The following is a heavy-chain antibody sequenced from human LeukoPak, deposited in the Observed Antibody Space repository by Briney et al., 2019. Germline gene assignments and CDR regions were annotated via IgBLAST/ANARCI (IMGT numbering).Heavy chain of an antibody. CDR1: GFTFSSYG. D-gene: IGHD4-11*01. Sequence: GGSLRLSCAASGFTFSSYGMHWVRQAPGKGLEWVAFIRYDGSNKYYADSVKGRFTISRDNSKNTLYLQMNSLRAEDTAVYYCAITVTTPYGVLRNDFWGQGTLVTVSS. CDR2: IRYDGSNK. V-gene: IGHV3-30*02. J-gene: IGHJ4*02. CDR3: AITVTTPYGVLRNDF.